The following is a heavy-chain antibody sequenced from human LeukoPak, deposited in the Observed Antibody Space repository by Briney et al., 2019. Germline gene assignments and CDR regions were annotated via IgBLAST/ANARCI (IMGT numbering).Heavy chain of an antibody. Sequence: PGGSLRLSCAASGFTFSSYAMSWVRQAPGKGLEWVSAFSGSGDSTYYADSVKGRFTISRVNSKNTLFLQMNSLRAEDTAVYYCAKHLTAGAGNRVDFWGQGTLVTVSS. CDR1: GFTFSSYA. V-gene: IGHV3-23*01. D-gene: IGHD6-13*01. J-gene: IGHJ4*02. CDR3: AKHLTAGAGNRVDF. CDR2: FSGSGDST.